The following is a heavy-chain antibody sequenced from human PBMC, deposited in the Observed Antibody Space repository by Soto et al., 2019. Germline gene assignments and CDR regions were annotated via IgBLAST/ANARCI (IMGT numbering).Heavy chain of an antibody. V-gene: IGHV4-59*01. D-gene: IGHD3-3*01. CDR2: IYYSGST. J-gene: IGHJ6*02. CDR3: ARVSRDYDFWSGNYYYYYYGMDV. CDR1: GGSISSYY. Sequence: PSETLSLTCTFSGGSISSYYWSWIRQPPGKGLEWIGYIYYSGSTNYNPSLKSRVTISVDTSKNQFSLKLSSVTAADTAVYYCARVSRDYDFWSGNYYYYYYGMDVWGQGTTVTVSS.